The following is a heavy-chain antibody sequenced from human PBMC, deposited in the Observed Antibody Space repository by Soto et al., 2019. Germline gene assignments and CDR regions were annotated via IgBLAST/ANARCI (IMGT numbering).Heavy chain of an antibody. CDR3: ARVVSGIVAARPRVARYGMDV. Sequence: SETLSLTCAVYGGSFSGYYWSWIRQPPGKGLEWIGEINHSGSTNYNPSLKSRVTISVDTSKNQFSLKLSSVTAADTAVYYCARVVSGIVAARPRVARYGMDVWGQGTTVTVSS. D-gene: IGHD6-6*01. CDR1: GGSFSGYY. V-gene: IGHV4-34*01. CDR2: INHSGST. J-gene: IGHJ6*02.